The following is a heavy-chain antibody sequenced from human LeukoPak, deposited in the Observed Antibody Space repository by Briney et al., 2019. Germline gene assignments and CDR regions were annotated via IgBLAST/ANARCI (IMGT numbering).Heavy chain of an antibody. V-gene: IGHV1-69*04. CDR3: ARTYYYDSSGLMTLRGGWFDP. J-gene: IGHJ5*02. CDR2: IIPILGIA. Sequence: ASVKVSCKASGYTFTSYAISWVRQAPGQGLEWMGRIIPILGIANYAQKFQGRVTITADKSTSTAYMELSSLRSEDTAVYYCARTYYYDSSGLMTLRGGWFDPWGQGTLVTVSS. CDR1: GYTFTSYA. D-gene: IGHD3-22*01.